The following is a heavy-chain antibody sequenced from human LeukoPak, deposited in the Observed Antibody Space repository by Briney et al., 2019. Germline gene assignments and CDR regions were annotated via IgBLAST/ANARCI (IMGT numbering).Heavy chain of an antibody. CDR3: ARDNGGWFDS. J-gene: IGHJ5*01. CDR1: EFIFSDYW. V-gene: IGHV3-7*03. Sequence: GGSLRLSCVASEFIFSDYWMRWVRQAPGKGVEWVANIKQGGREEKYVGCVKGRFTISRDDAKSTLYLQMDSLSGDDTAVYYCARDNGGWFDSWGRGTLVTVSS. D-gene: IGHD3-10*01. CDR2: IKQGGREE.